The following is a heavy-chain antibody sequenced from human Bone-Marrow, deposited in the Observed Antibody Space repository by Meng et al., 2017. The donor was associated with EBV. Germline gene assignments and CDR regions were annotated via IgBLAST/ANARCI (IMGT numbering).Heavy chain of an antibody. Sequence: QVKLVKYGAQVKKPGALVKVSCKVSGYTLTELSMHWVRQAPGKGLEWMGGFDPEDGETIYAQKFQGRVTMTEDTSTDTAYMELSSLRSEDTAVYYCATDSRYSGYDPWGQGTLVTVSS. V-gene: IGHV1-24*01. D-gene: IGHD5-12*01. CDR3: ATDSRYSGYDP. CDR1: GYTLTELS. CDR2: FDPEDGET. J-gene: IGHJ5*02.